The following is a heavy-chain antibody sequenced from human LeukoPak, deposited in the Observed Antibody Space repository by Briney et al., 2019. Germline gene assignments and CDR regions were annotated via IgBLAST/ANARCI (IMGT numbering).Heavy chain of an antibody. J-gene: IGHJ4*02. CDR1: GGTFSSYA. CDR2: IIPILGIA. D-gene: IGHD6-13*01. CDR3: ARPNAASSSWHVDY. V-gene: IGHV1-69*04. Sequence: ASVKVSCKASGGTFSSYAISWVRQAPGQGLEWMGRIIPILGIANYAQKFQGRVTITTDESTSTAYMELSSLRSEDTAVYYCARPNAASSSWHVDYWGQGTLVTVSS.